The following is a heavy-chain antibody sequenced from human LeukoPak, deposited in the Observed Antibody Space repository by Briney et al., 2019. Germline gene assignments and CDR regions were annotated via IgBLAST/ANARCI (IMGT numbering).Heavy chain of an antibody. D-gene: IGHD2-15*01. CDR2: IYHSGST. V-gene: IGHV4-38-2*02. CDR3: AREACSGGSCYSGYFDY. CDR1: GYSISSGYY. Sequence: SETLSLTCTVSGYSISSGYYWGWIRQPPGKGLEWIGSIYHSGSTYYNPSLKSRVTISVDTSKNQFSLKLSSVTAADTAVYYCAREACSGGSCYSGYFDYWGQGTLVTVSS. J-gene: IGHJ4*02.